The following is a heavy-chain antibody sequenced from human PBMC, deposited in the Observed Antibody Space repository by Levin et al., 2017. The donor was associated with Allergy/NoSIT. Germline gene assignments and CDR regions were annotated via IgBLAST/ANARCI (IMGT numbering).Heavy chain of an antibody. V-gene: IGHV4-39*01. Sequence: SETLSLTCTVSGGSISSSSYYWGWIRQPPGKGLEWIGSIYYSGSTYYNPSLKSRVTISVDTSKNQFSLKLSSVTAADTAVYYCARHGCSGGSCYADLVYWYFDLWGRGTLVTVSS. CDR1: GGSISSSSYY. J-gene: IGHJ2*01. CDR2: IYYSGST. D-gene: IGHD2-15*01. CDR3: ARHGCSGGSCYADLVYWYFDL.